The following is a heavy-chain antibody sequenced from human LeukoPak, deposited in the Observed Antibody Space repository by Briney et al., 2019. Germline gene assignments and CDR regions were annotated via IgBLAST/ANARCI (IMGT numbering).Heavy chain of an antibody. CDR2: INTNTGNP. J-gene: IGHJ6*03. D-gene: IGHD1-26*01. CDR3: ARDLSGGRSSYYYYYMDV. V-gene: IGHV7-4-1*02. CDR1: GYTFTSYA. Sequence: ASVKVSCKASGYTFTSYAMNWVRQAPGQGLEWMGWINTNTGNPTYAQGFTGRFVFSLDTSVSTAYLQISSLKAEDTAVYYCARDLSGGRSSYYYYYMDVWGKGTTVTVSS.